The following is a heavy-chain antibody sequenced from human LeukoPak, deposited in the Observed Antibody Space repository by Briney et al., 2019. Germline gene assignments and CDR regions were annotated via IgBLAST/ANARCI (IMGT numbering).Heavy chain of an antibody. V-gene: IGHV5-51*01. CDR1: GYSFTSYW. CDR3: ARLDSSGYYYYGMDV. J-gene: IGHJ6*02. Sequence: GESLKISCQGSGYSFTSYWIGWVRQMSGKGLEWMGLIYPGDSATRYSPSFQGQVTISADKSISTAYLQWSSLKASDTAMYYCARLDSSGYYYYGMDVWGQGTTVTVSS. CDR2: IYPGDSAT. D-gene: IGHD3-22*01.